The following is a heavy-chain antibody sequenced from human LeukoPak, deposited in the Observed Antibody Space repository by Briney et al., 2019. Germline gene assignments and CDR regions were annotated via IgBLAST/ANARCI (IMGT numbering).Heavy chain of an antibody. J-gene: IGHJ4*02. CDR1: GFTFSSYA. Sequence: GGSLRLSCEASGFTFSSYAMSWVRQAPGKGLAWVSVISSSADSTYYADSVKGRFTISRDNSKNTLYLQMNNLRAEDTAVYYCAKPLEKYTYGGNFDYWSQGLLVTVSS. D-gene: IGHD4-23*01. CDR2: ISSSADST. CDR3: AKPLEKYTYGGNFDY. V-gene: IGHV3-23*01.